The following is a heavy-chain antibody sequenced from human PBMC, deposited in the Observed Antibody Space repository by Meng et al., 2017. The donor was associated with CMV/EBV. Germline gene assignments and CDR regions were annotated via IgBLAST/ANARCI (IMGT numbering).Heavy chain of an antibody. D-gene: IGHD3-10*01. CDR3: AKDSVVFRYGSGSYPYFDY. V-gene: IGHV3-30*02. CDR2: IRYDGSNK. CDR1: GFTFSSYG. Sequence: GESLKISCAASGFTFSSYGIHWVRQAPGKGLEWVAFIRYDGSNKYYADSVKGRFTISRDNSKNTLYLQMNSLRAEDTAVYYCAKDSVVFRYGSGSYPYFDYWGQGTLVTVSS. J-gene: IGHJ4*02.